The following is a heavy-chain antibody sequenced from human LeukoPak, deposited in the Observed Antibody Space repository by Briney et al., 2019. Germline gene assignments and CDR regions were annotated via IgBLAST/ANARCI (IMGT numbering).Heavy chain of an antibody. CDR3: ARSRAYCSGGSCYNWFDP. CDR2: IYYSGST. J-gene: IGHJ5*02. D-gene: IGHD2-15*01. CDR1: GGSISSYY. V-gene: IGHV4-59*01. Sequence: PSETLSLTCTVSGGSISSYYWSWIRQPPGKGLEWIGYIYYSGSTNYNPPLKSRVTISVATSKHQFSLKLSSVTAADTAVYYCARSRAYCSGGSCYNWFDPWGQGTLVTVSS.